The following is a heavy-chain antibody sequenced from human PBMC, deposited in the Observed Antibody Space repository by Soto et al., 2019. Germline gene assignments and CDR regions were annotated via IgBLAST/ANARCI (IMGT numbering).Heavy chain of an antibody. CDR2: IFNTGST. CDR3: ARNDYDYVWESPGGDAFDI. D-gene: IGHD3-16*01. J-gene: IGHJ3*02. V-gene: IGHV4-30-4*01. CDR1: GGSISSGDYY. Sequence: SETLSLTCTVSGGSISSGDYYWNWIRQPPGKGLEWIGFIFNTGSTYYNPSLKSRLTISVDMSKNQFSLRLTSVTAADTAVYYCARNDYDYVWESPGGDAFDIWGQGTMVTVS.